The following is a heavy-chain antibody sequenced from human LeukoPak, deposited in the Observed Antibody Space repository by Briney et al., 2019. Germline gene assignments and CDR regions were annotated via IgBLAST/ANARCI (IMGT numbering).Heavy chain of an antibody. V-gene: IGHV1-2*02. D-gene: IGHD3-22*01. CDR1: GYTFTGYY. CDR3: ARDLMPKRYYDSSGYFGY. CDR2: INPNSGGT. Sequence: ASVKVSCKASGYTFTGYYMHWVRQAPGQGLEWMGWINPNSGGTNYAQKFQGRVTMTRDTSISTAYMELSRLRSDDTAVYYCARDLMPKRYYDSSGYFGYWGQGTLVTVSS. J-gene: IGHJ4*02.